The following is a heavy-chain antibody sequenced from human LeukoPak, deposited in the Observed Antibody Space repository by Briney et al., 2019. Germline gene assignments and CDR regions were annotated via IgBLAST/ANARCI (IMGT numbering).Heavy chain of an antibody. J-gene: IGHJ6*04. CDR1: GFAFSSYA. CDR2: INTRGGTT. D-gene: IGHD6-19*01. Sequence: GGSLRLSCAASGFAFSSYAMSWVRQAPGKGLEWVSVINTRGGTTYYADSVKGRFTISRDNSKNTLYLQMNSLRAEDTAVYYCARDLPTYSSGWYYYYGMDVWGKGTTVTVSS. V-gene: IGHV3-23*01. CDR3: ARDLPTYSSGWYYYYGMDV.